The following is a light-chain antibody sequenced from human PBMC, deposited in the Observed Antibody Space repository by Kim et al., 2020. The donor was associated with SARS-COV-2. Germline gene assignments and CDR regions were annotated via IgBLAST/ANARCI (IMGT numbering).Light chain of an antibody. Sequence: SVSPGERATLSCRASQSVRSNLAWYQQKPGQPPRLLIYGASTRATGIPARFSGSGSGTEFTLTISSLQSEDFAVYYCQQYNSWPYTFGQGTKLEI. CDR2: GAS. CDR3: QQYNSWPYT. J-gene: IGKJ2*01. CDR1: QSVRSN. V-gene: IGKV3-15*01.